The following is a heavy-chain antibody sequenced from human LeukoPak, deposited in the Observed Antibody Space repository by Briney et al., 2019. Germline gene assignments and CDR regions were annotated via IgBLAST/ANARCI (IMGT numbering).Heavy chain of an antibody. CDR1: GGSFSGYY. D-gene: IGHD1-20*01. Sequence: SETLSLTCAVYGGSFSGYYWSWIRQPPGKGLEWIGEINHSGSTIYNPSLKSRVTISVDTSKNQFSLKLSSVTAADTAVYYCARITGTGDSVYYGMDVWGQGTTVTVPS. CDR2: INHSGST. CDR3: ARITGTGDSVYYGMDV. J-gene: IGHJ6*02. V-gene: IGHV4-34*01.